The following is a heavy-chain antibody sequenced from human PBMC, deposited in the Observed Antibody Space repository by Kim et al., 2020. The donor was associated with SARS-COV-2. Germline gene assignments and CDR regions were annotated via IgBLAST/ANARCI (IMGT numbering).Heavy chain of an antibody. J-gene: IGHJ4*02. V-gene: IGHV1-69*13. D-gene: IGHD3-22*01. CDR2: ISPNFGTA. CDR1: GGTVSSYA. CDR3: ARGYYGSSGSYYFDY. Sequence: SVKVSCKASGGTVSSYAISWVRQAPGQGLEWMGGISPNFGTANYAQKFQGRVTFTVDESTSTAYMELSSLRSEDTAVYYCARGYYGSSGSYYFDYWGQGTLVTVSS.